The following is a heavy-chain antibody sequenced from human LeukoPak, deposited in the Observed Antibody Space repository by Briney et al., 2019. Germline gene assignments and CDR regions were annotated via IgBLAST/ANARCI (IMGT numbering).Heavy chain of an antibody. CDR3: ARGHDSDYLDY. Sequence: GRSLRLSCAASGFTLRSHAMHWVRQAPGKGLDWVAVISYDGSRKYYADSVKGRFTISRDNSKNTLYLQMNSLTIEDTAVYYCARGHDSDYLDYWGQGTLVTVSS. J-gene: IGHJ4*02. D-gene: IGHD1-1*01. CDR1: GFTLRSHA. CDR2: ISYDGSRK. V-gene: IGHV3-30*04.